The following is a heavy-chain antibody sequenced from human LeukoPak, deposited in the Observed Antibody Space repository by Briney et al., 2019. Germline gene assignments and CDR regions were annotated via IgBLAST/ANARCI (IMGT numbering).Heavy chain of an antibody. D-gene: IGHD1-26*01. CDR2: IKQDGSET. Sequence: GGSLRLSCAASGITFRSFWMTWVRQAPGKGLEWVANIKQDGSETYYVDSVKGRFTISRDNAKNSLYLQMNTLRAADTAVYYCARVRGPYSGSGVKAIFDLWGQGTMVTVSS. CDR3: ARVRGPYSGSGVKAIFDL. V-gene: IGHV3-7*01. CDR1: GITFRSFW. J-gene: IGHJ3*01.